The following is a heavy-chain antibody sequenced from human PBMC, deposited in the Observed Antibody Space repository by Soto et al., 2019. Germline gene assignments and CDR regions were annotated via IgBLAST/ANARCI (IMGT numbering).Heavy chain of an antibody. CDR3: AKDGTYSSSWPYYFDH. Sequence: EVQLLESGGGLVQPGGSMRLSCAASGFTFSTYTMTWLRQAPGKGLEWVSSISGSGDHTYYADSVKGRLIVSRDNSKNTLYLQMNNLRAEDTALHYCAKDGTYSSSWPYYFDHWGQGTLVTVSS. V-gene: IGHV3-23*01. J-gene: IGHJ4*02. CDR2: ISGSGDHT. D-gene: IGHD6-13*01. CDR1: GFTFSTYT.